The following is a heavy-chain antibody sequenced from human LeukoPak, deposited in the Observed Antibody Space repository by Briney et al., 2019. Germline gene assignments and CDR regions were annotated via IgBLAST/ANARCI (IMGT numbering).Heavy chain of an antibody. J-gene: IGHJ6*03. Sequence: PSETLSLTCTVSGGSISSYYWSWIRQPPGKGLEWIGYIYYSGSTNYNPSLKSRVTISVDTSKNQFSLKLSSVTAADTAVYYCARGRHDYSNPRPYYYMDVWGKGTTVTVSS. CDR2: IYYSGST. D-gene: IGHD4-11*01. CDR3: ARGRHDYSNPRPYYYMDV. V-gene: IGHV4-59*08. CDR1: GGSISSYY.